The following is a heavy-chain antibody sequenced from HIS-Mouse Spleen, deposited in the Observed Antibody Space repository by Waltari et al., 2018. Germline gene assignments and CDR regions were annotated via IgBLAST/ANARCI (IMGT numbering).Heavy chain of an antibody. D-gene: IGHD3-10*01. CDR3: ASSPSGSGSSDAFDI. Sequence: QLQLQESGSGLVKPSQTLSLTCAVSGGSISSGGYSWSWIRQPPGKGLEWIGYIYHSGCTYYNPALKSRVTISVDRSKNQFSLKLSSVTAADTAVYYCASSPSGSGSSDAFDIWGQGTMVTVSS. V-gene: IGHV4-30-2*01. CDR1: GGSISSGGYS. CDR2: IYHSGCT. J-gene: IGHJ3*02.